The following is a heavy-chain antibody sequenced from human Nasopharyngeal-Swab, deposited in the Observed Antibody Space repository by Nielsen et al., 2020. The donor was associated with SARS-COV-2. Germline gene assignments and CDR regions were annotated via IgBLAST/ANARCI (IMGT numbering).Heavy chain of an antibody. CDR3: ARIEDCSSTSCYDYFDY. CDR2: INHSGST. Sequence: GNGLEWVGEINHSGSTNYNPSLKSRVTISVGTSKNQFSLKLSSVTAADTAVYYCARIEDCSSTSCYDYFDYWGQGTLVTVSS. J-gene: IGHJ4*02. D-gene: IGHD2-2*01. V-gene: IGHV4-34*01.